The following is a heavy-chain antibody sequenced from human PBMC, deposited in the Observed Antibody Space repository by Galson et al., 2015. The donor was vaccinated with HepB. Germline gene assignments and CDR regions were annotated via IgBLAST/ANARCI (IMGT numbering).Heavy chain of an antibody. D-gene: IGHD5-24*01. CDR2: ISHSGGT. V-gene: IGHV4-4*02. J-gene: IGHJ5*02. Sequence: ETLSLTCTISGGSITTNTWWSWVRQPPGKGLEWIGEISHSGGTNYKSSLRGRVTILIDESKTQFSLKLTSVTAADTATYYCAKFTRDVNSSFFWFDPWGRGALVIVSP. CDR1: GGSITTNTW. CDR3: AKFTRDVNSSFFWFDP.